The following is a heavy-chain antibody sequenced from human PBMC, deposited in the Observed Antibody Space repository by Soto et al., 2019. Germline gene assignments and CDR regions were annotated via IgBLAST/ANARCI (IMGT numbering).Heavy chain of an antibody. V-gene: IGHV1-69*01. J-gene: IGHJ6*02. D-gene: IGHD2-2*01. CDR1: GGTFGSYA. CDR3: ARSQGSSTSLEIYYYYYYGMDV. Sequence: QVQLVQSGAKVKKPGSSVKVSCKASGGTFGSYANSWVRQAPGQGLEWMGGIIPIPGTANYAQKFQGRVTIAADESTSTAYMELSSLRSEDTAVYYCARSQGSSTSLEIYYYYYYGMDVWGQGNTVTVSS. CDR2: IIPIPGTA.